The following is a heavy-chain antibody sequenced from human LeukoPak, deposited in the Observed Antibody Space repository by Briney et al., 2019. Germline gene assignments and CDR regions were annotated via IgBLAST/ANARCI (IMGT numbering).Heavy chain of an antibody. V-gene: IGHV3-23*01. CDR3: AKGAEIDL. J-gene: IGHJ5*02. D-gene: IGHD3-16*01. CDR1: GFTFTNYA. Sequence: GGSLRLSCATSGFTFTNYAMNWVRQAPGKGLEWVSAVTGPGDTTYYADSVKGRFFMSREDSKTTVYLQMNSLRAEDTAIYYCAKGAEIDLWGQGTLVTASS. CDR2: VTGPGDTT.